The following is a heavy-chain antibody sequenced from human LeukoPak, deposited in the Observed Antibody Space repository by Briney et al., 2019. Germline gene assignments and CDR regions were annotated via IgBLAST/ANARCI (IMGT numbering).Heavy chain of an antibody. Sequence: PGGSLRLSCAASGLTFSSYAMSWVRQAPGKGLEWVSAISGSGGSTYYADSVKGRFTISRDNSKNTLYLQINSLRAEDTSVYYCAKDPSNPRRSNSYGSGRWGYFDYWGQGTLVTVSS. CDR3: AKDPSNPRRSNSYGSGRWGYFDY. V-gene: IGHV3-23*01. CDR1: GLTFSSYA. J-gene: IGHJ4*02. CDR2: ISGSGGST. D-gene: IGHD3-10*01.